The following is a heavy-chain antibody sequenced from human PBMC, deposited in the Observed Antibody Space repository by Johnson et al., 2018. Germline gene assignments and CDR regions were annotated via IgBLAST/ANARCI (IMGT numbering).Heavy chain of an antibody. CDR1: GFTFRDYA. J-gene: IGHJ6*02. CDR3: AKPWTGYYYAMDG. Sequence: VQLVQSGGGLVQPGGSXKLSCAASGFTFRDYAMHWVRQAPGEGLEWVGRIRSKVNSYATAYGASVKGRFTISREDSKNTAYLQMNSLRAEATAVYYRAKPWTGYYYAMDGWGRGTTVTVSS. V-gene: IGHV3-73*01. D-gene: IGHD1-1*01. CDR2: IRSKVNSYAT.